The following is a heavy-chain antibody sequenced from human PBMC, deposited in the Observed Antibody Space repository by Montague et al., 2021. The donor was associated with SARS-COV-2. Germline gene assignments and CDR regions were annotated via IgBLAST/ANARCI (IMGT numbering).Heavy chain of an antibody. V-gene: IGHV3-7*03. D-gene: IGHD6-13*01. CDR2: IKQDGSEK. CDR1: GFTFSSYW. Sequence: SLRLSCAASGFTFSSYWMSWVRQAPGKGLEWVANIKQDGSEKYYVDSVKGRFTISRDNAKNSLYLQMNSLRAEDTAVYHCARDQGSSWEDYYYYYGMDVWGQGTTVTVSS. J-gene: IGHJ6*02. CDR3: ARDQGSSWEDYYYYYGMDV.